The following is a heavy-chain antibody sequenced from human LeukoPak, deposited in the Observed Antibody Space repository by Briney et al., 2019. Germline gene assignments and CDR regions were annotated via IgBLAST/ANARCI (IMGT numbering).Heavy chain of an antibody. D-gene: IGHD3-9*01. V-gene: IGHV5-51*01. CDR2: IYPGDSDT. J-gene: IGHJ6*04. CDR1: GYSFTSYW. CDR3: ARQKGRCYDILTGYYSDYYYGMDV. Sequence: GESLKISCKGSGYSFTSYWIGWVRQMPGKGLEWMGIIYPGDSDTRYSPSFQGQVTISADKSISTAYLQWSSLKASDTAMYYCARQKGRCYDILTGYYSDYYYGMDVWGKGTTVTVSS.